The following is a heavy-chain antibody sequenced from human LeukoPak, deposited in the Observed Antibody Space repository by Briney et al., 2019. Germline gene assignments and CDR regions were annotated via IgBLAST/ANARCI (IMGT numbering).Heavy chain of an antibody. V-gene: IGHV1-69*05. J-gene: IGHJ5*02. Sequence: SVKVSCKASGGTFSSYAISWVRQAPGQGLEWMGGIIPIFGTANYAQKFQGRVTITTDESTSTAYMELSSLRSEDTAVYYCARDLGCTNGVCDLKCFDPWGQGTLVTVSS. CDR1: GGTFSSYA. D-gene: IGHD2-8*01. CDR2: IIPIFGTA. CDR3: ARDLGCTNGVCDLKCFDP.